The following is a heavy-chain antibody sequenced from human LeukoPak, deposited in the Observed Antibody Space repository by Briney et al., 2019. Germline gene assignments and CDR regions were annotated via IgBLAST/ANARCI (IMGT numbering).Heavy chain of an antibody. CDR3: ARDWFGEFFFDY. CDR1: GFTFDDYA. CDR2: ISWNSGSI. D-gene: IGHD3-10*01. J-gene: IGHJ4*02. Sequence: GGSLRLSCAASGFTFDDYAMHWVRQAPGKGLEWVSGISWNSGSIGYADSVKGRFTISRDNAKNSLYLQMNSLRAEDTAVYYCARDWFGEFFFDYWGQGTLVTVSS. V-gene: IGHV3-9*01.